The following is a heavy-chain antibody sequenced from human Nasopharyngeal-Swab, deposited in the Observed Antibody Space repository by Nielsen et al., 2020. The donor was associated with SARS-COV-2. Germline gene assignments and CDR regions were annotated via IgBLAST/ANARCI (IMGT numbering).Heavy chain of an antibody. CDR2: ISSSSSYI. V-gene: IGHV3-21*01. D-gene: IGHD3-10*01. Sequence: VRQAPGKGLEWVSSISSSSSYIYYADSVKGRFTISRDNAKNSLYLQMNSLRAEDTAVYYCARGKASGVYVLLGGYWFDPWGQGTLVTVSS. J-gene: IGHJ5*02. CDR3: ARGKASGVYVLLGGYWFDP.